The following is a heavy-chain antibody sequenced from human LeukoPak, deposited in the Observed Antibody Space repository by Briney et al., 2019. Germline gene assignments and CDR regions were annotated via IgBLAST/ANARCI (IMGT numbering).Heavy chain of an antibody. D-gene: IGHD5-18*01. CDR2: INPNSGGT. J-gene: IGHJ6*02. CDR1: GYTFIGSY. CDR3: ARVLIGSSDYYYGMDV. V-gene: IGHV1-2*06. Sequence: ASVKVSCKASGYTFIGSYIHWVRQAPGQGLEWMGQINPNSGGTSFAQNFQGRVTMTRDTSIRTAYMELSRLSTDDTAVYYCARVLIGSSDYYYGMDVWGQGTTVTVFS.